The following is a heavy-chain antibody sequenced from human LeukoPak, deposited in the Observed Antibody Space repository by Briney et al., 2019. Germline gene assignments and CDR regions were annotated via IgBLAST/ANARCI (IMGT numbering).Heavy chain of an antibody. V-gene: IGHV3-33*01. D-gene: IGHD2-2*01. Sequence: GGSLRLSCAASGFTFSSYGMHWVRQAPGKGLEWVAVIWYDGNNKYYADSVKGRFTISRDNSKNTLYLQMNSLRAEDTAVYYCARDSGAAISWLDPCGQGTLVTVSS. CDR3: ARDSGAAISWLDP. CDR2: IWYDGNNK. CDR1: GFTFSSYG. J-gene: IGHJ5*02.